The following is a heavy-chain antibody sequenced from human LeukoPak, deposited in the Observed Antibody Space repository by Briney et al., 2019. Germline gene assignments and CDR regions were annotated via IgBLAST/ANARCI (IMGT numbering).Heavy chain of an antibody. D-gene: IGHD4-23*01. CDR2: IIPNGGGT. J-gene: IGHJ4*02. V-gene: IGHV1-2*02. Sequence: ASVKVSCRAPGYTFTGYYMHWVRPAPGQGLGWMGWIIPNGGGTNYAQKFQGRVTMTRDTSISTAYMELSRLRSDDTAVYYCARATVVTILDYWGQGTLVTVSS. CDR3: ARATVVTILDY. CDR1: GYTFTGYY.